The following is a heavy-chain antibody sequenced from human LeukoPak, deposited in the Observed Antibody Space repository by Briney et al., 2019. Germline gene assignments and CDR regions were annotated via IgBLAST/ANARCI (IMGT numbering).Heavy chain of an antibody. Sequence: ASVKVSCKTSGYNFNRYTITWVRQAPGQGPEWMGWVSTSNGDTNYAEKFQGRVTMTTETATKTAYMELRRLRSGDTAMYFCARVSDTSMVTPGFDSWGQGTLVTVSS. V-gene: IGHV1-18*01. CDR2: VSTSNGDT. CDR3: ARVSDTSMVTPGFDS. J-gene: IGHJ4*02. D-gene: IGHD5-18*01. CDR1: GYNFNRYT.